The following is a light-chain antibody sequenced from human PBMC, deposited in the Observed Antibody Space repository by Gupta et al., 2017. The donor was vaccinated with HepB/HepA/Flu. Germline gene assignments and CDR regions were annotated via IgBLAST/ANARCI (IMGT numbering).Light chain of an antibody. CDR2: WAS. J-gene: IGKJ2*04. V-gene: IGKV4-1*01. CDR3: QQYYSTPCS. Sequence: DIQVTQSPVSLAVCLGGRATINCKSSQSVLYSSNNKNYLAWYQQKPGQPPKLLIYWASTRESGVPDRFSGSGSGTDFTLTISSLQAEDVAVYYCQQYYSTPCSFGQGTKLEIK. CDR1: QSVLYSSNNKNY.